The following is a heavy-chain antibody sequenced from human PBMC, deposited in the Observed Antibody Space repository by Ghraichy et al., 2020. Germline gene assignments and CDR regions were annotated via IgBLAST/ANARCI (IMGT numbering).Heavy chain of an antibody. CDR3: ARLMTTVTTSAFDI. CDR2: IYSGGST. D-gene: IGHD4-17*01. Sequence: GGSLRLSCAASGFTVSSNYMSWVRQAPGKGLEWVSVIYSGGSTYYADSVKGRFTISRDNSKNTLYLQMNSLRAEDTAVYYCARLMTTVTTSAFDIWGQGTMVTVSS. V-gene: IGHV3-53*01. CDR1: GFTVSSNY. J-gene: IGHJ3*02.